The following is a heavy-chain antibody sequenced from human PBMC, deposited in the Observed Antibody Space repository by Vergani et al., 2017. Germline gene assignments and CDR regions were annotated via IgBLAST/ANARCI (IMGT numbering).Heavy chain of an antibody. CDR1: GFTFSSYS. J-gene: IGHJ6*04. CDR3: AIDSAYYDFWSGYPDV. V-gene: IGHV3-21*01. Sequence: EVQLVESGGGLVKPGGSLRLSCAASGFTFSSYSMNWVRQAPGKGLEWVSSISSSSSYIYYADSVKGRFTISRDNAKNSLYLQMNSLRAEDTAVYYCAIDSAYYDFWSGYPDVWGKGTTVTVSS. D-gene: IGHD3-3*01. CDR2: ISSSSSYI.